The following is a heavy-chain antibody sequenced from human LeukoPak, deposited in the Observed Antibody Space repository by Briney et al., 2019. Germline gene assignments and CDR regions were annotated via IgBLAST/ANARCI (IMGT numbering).Heavy chain of an antibody. J-gene: IGHJ4*02. Sequence: GGSLRLSCAASGFTFSSYSMNWVRQAPGKGLEWVSYISSSSSTIYYADSVKGRFTISRDNAKNSLYLQMNSLRAEDTAVYYCARANRGDCSSTSCYADYFDYWGQGTLVTVSS. CDR2: ISSSSSTI. V-gene: IGHV3-48*01. CDR1: GFTFSSYS. CDR3: ARANRGDCSSTSCYADYFDY. D-gene: IGHD2-2*01.